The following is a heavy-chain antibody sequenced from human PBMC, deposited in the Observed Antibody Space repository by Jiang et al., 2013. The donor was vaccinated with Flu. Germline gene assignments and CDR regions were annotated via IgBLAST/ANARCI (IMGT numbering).Heavy chain of an antibody. V-gene: IGHV1-46*01. J-gene: IGHJ4*02. CDR1: GYTFTRYY. Sequence: SGYTFTRYYVNWVRQAPGQGLEWMGINQPLSGGGTNYAQKFQGRVTMTRDTSTNTVYMELSSLTSEDTAFYYCARSDSCGGDCYFLDYWGQGTLVTVSS. D-gene: IGHD2-21*02. CDR2: NQPLSGGGT. CDR3: ARSDSCGGDCYFLDY.